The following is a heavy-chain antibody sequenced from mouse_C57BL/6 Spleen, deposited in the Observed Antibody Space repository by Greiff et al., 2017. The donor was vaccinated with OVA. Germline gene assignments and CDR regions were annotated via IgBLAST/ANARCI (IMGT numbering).Heavy chain of an antibody. CDR2: ISSGGSYT. CDR1: GFTFSSYG. CDR3: ARQGLPSYWYFDV. V-gene: IGHV5-6*01. Sequence: EVQRVESGGDLVKPGGSLKLSCAASGFTFSSYGMSWVRQTPDKRLEWVATISSGGSYTYYPDSVKGRFTISRDNAKNTLYLQMSSLKSEDTAMYYCARQGLPSYWYFDVWGTGTTVTVSS. D-gene: IGHD2-2*01. J-gene: IGHJ1*03.